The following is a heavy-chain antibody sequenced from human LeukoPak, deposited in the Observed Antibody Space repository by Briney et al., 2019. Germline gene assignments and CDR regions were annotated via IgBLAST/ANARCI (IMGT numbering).Heavy chain of an antibody. V-gene: IGHV3-7*01. J-gene: IGHJ4*02. Sequence: GGSLSLSCAASGFSFNAYWMAWVRQAPGTGLEWVANINPAGSETFHVDPVKGRFSISRDHAKNLVYLQMNSLRAEDTAVYYCATFGLVAALDLWGQGTLVTVSS. D-gene: IGHD5-12*01. CDR1: GFSFNAYW. CDR2: INPAGSET. CDR3: ATFGLVAALDL.